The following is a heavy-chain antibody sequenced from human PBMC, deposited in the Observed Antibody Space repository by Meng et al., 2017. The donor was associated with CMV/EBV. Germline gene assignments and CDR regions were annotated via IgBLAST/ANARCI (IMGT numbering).Heavy chain of an antibody. D-gene: IGHD6-19*01. J-gene: IGHJ4*02. CDR3: ARDRSRYSSGWLLDY. Sequence: GGSLRLSCAASGFTFSSYAMHWVRQAPGKGPEWVAVISYDGSNKYYADSVKGRFTISRDNSKNTLYLQMNSLRAEDTAVYYCARDRSRYSSGWLLDYWGQGTLVTVSS. CDR1: GFTFSSYA. V-gene: IGHV3-30-3*01. CDR2: ISYDGSNK.